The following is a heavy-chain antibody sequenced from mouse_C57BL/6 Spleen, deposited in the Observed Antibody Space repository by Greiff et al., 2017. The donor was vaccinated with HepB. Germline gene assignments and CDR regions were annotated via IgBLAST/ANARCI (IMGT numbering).Heavy chain of an antibody. CDR2: IYPGDGDT. D-gene: IGHD1-1*01. V-gene: IGHV1-82*01. J-gene: IGHJ2*01. CDR1: GYAFSSSW. Sequence: QVQLQQSGPELVKPGASVKISCKASGYAFSSSWMNWVKQRPGKGLEWIGRIYPGDGDTNYNGKFKGKATLTADKSSSTAYMQLSSLTSEDSAVYFSARGGYVSSYFDYWGHGTPLTVSS. CDR3: ARGGYVSSYFDY.